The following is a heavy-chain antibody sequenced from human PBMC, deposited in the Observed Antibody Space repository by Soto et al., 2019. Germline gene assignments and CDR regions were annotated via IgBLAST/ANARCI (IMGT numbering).Heavy chain of an antibody. J-gene: IGHJ6*02. D-gene: IGHD5-18*01. CDR1: GDSVSSNSAA. CDR3: ASSIQLLARGFYHSCGTDV. V-gene: IGHV6-1*01. Sequence: SQTLSLTCAISGDSVSSNSAAWNWIRQSPSRGLEWLGRTYYRSKWCNDYAVSVKSRITINPDTSKNQFSLQLNSVTPEDTAVYYCASSIQLLARGFYHSCGTDVPGQRTTVTGS. CDR2: TYYRSKWCN.